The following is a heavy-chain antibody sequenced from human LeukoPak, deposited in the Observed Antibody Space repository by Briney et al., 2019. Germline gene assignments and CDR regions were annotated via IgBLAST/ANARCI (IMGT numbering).Heavy chain of an antibody. D-gene: IGHD4-17*01. CDR1: GVSISSGENY. CDR3: ASLVPSLSDPEYDYGDSRTSYYYYGMDV. Sequence: TPSQTLSLTCTVSGVSISSGENYWTWIRQPPGKGLEWVGYILYNGDTYYNPSLKSRLTISLDMSKNQFSLKLKSVTAADTAVYYCASLVPSLSDPEYDYGDSRTSYYYYGMDVWGQGTTVTVCS. J-gene: IGHJ6*02. V-gene: IGHV4-30-4*01. CDR2: ILYNGDT.